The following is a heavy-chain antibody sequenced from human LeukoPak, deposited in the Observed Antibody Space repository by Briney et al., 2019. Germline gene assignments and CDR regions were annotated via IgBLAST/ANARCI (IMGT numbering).Heavy chain of an antibody. J-gene: IGHJ4*02. D-gene: IGHD2-21*02. CDR3: AKDLAQTYCGGDCYIAPFDY. CDR2: ISGSGGST. V-gene: IGHV3-23*01. Sequence: GGSLRLSCAASGFTFSSYAMSWVRQAPGKGLEWVSAISGSGGSTYYADSVKGRFTISRDNSKNTPYLQMNSLRAEDTAVYYCAKDLAQTYCGGDCYIAPFDYWGQGTLVTVSS. CDR1: GFTFSSYA.